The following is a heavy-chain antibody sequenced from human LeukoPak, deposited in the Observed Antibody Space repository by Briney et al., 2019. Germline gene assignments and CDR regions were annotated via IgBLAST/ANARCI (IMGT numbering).Heavy chain of an antibody. D-gene: IGHD3-10*01. Sequence: GGSLRLSCAASGFTFSSYSMNWVRQAPGKGLEWVSYISSSSSTIYYADSVKGRFTISRDNAKNSLYLQMNSLRAEDTAVYYCARGFRGSGRDYYGMDVWGQGTTVTVSS. CDR3: ARGFRGSGRDYYGMDV. J-gene: IGHJ6*02. V-gene: IGHV3-48*04. CDR2: ISSSSSTI. CDR1: GFTFSSYS.